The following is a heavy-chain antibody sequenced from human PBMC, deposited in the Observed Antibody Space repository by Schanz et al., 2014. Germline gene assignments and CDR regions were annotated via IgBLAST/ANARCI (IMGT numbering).Heavy chain of an antibody. Sequence: EVQLVESGGGLVQPGGSLRLSCAASGFTFSSYWMGWVRQAPGKGLEWVANIKKDGSENYYADSVKGRFIISRDNAKSSQYLQMNILREEDTAIYYCVRDSPGDWENFGGPPPSHYDNGGQGTLVTVSS. J-gene: IGHJ4*02. V-gene: IGHV3-7*01. CDR2: IKKDGSEN. CDR3: VRDSPGDWENFGGPPPSHYDN. CDR1: GFTFSSYW. D-gene: IGHD3-10*01.